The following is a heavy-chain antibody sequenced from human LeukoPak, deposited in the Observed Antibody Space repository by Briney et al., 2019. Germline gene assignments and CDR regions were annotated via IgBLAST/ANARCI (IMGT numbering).Heavy chain of an antibody. Sequence: GGSLRLSCAVSGFTFSSYAMSWVRQAAGKGLEWVSSISGRGGNTYYADSVKGRFTISRDNSKNTLYLQMNSLRAEDTAVYYCAKDGPKLLFLEGYWGQGTLVTVSS. J-gene: IGHJ4*02. V-gene: IGHV3-23*01. CDR2: ISGRGGNT. CDR1: GFTFSSYA. CDR3: AKDGPKLLFLEGY. D-gene: IGHD3-10*01.